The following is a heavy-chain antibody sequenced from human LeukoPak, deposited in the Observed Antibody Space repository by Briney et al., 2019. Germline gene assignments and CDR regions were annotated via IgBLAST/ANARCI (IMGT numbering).Heavy chain of an antibody. J-gene: IGHJ4*02. CDR3: ARVRDVYNHVFEN. CDR1: TFAVASNY. CDR2: IYQGGST. V-gene: IGHV3-53*01. Sequence: GGSLRLSCAVSTFAVASNYMSWVRQTPGKGLVWVSDIYQGGSTYYSDSAKGRFTISRDISKNTLHLQMNNLRVDDTAVYYCARVRDVYNHVFENWGQGTLVTVS. D-gene: IGHD5-24*01.